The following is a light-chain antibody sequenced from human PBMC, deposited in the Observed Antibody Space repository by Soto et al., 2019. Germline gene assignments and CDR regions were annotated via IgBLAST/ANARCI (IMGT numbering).Light chain of an antibody. CDR1: SSNVGGYKY. CDR3: SSYAGTNNLL. Sequence: QSALTQPPSASGSPGQSVTISCNETSSNVGGYKYVSWYQQHPGKAPKLMIYEVSRRPSGVPDRFSGSKSGNTASLTVSGLQAEDEADYYCSSYAGTNNLLFGGGTKLTVL. V-gene: IGLV2-8*01. J-gene: IGLJ2*01. CDR2: EVS.